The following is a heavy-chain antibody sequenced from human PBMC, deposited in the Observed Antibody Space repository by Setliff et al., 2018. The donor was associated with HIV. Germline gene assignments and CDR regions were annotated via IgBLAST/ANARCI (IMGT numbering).Heavy chain of an antibody. Sequence: GGSLRLSCAASGVSFNNYAMSWVRQAPGKGLEWVSAISGGGDRTYHADSVRGLFTISRDNSTNSLYLQMNSLRAEDTAVYYCAKTYYYDSSGYYYFDSWGQGTLVTVSS. CDR1: GVSFNNYA. D-gene: IGHD3-22*01. V-gene: IGHV3-23*01. J-gene: IGHJ4*02. CDR2: ISGGGDRT. CDR3: AKTYYYDSSGYYYFDS.